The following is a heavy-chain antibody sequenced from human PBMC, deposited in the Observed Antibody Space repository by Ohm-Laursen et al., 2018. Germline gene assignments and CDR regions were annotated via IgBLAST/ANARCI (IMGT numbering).Heavy chain of an antibody. J-gene: IGHJ4*02. V-gene: IGHV3-7*01. CDR2: IKHDGSEK. CDR3: ARESIAPDF. Sequence: SLRLSCTASGFTFSSYWMTWVRQAPAKGLEWVANIKHDGSEKYYVDSVKGRFTISRDNAKNSLYLQMDSLRVEDTAVYFCARESIAPDFWGQGTLVTVSS. D-gene: IGHD2-21*01. CDR1: GFTFSSYW.